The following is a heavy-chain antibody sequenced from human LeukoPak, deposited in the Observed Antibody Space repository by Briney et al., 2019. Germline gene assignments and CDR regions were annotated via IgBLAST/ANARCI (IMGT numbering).Heavy chain of an antibody. Sequence: ASVKVSCKASGYTFANFGITWVRQAPGQGREGMGWMSVYNGNANYAQNLQGRVTLTTDTSTSTAYLELRSLRSDDPALYYCARTCSSSSCYMVHWGQGTLVTVSS. CDR2: MSVYNGNA. V-gene: IGHV1-18*01. D-gene: IGHD2-2*02. CDR1: GYTFANFG. J-gene: IGHJ4*02. CDR3: ARTCSSSSCYMVH.